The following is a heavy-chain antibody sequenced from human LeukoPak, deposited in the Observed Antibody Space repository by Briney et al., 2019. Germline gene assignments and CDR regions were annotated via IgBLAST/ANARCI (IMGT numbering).Heavy chain of an antibody. D-gene: IGHD6-13*01. CDR2: IYYSGST. Sequence: SETLSLTRTVSGGSISGYYWSWIRQPPEKGLEWIGYIYYSGSTNYNPSLTSRVTISVDTSKNRFSLRVSSVTAADAAVYFCARVGYSSSWYVVGAFDYWGRGTLVTVSS. V-gene: IGHV4-59*01. CDR1: GGSISGYY. CDR3: ARVGYSSSWYVVGAFDY. J-gene: IGHJ4*02.